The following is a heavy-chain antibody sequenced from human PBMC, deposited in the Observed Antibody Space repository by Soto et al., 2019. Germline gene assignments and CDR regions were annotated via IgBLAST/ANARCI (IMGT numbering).Heavy chain of an antibody. Sequence: VASVKVSCKVSGYTLTELSMHWVRQAPGKGLEWMGGFDPEDGETIYAQKFQGRVTMTEDTSTDTAYMELSSLRSEDTAVYYCATGAKQGFRFLEWRGYFDLWGRGTLVTVSS. J-gene: IGHJ2*01. CDR2: FDPEDGET. V-gene: IGHV1-24*01. CDR1: GYTLTELS. D-gene: IGHD3-3*01. CDR3: ATGAKQGFRFLEWRGYFDL.